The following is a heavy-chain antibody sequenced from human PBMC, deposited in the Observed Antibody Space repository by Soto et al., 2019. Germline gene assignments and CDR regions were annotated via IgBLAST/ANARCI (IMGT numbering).Heavy chain of an antibody. CDR1: GFTFSSYA. D-gene: IGHD2-8*01. Sequence: QVQLVESGGGVVQPGRSLRLSCAASGFTFSSYAMHWVRQAPGKGLEWVAVISYDGSNKYYADSVKGRFTISRDNSKNTLYLQMNSLRAEDTAVYYCARGEEEWADYFDYWGQGTLVTVSS. CDR3: ARGEEEWADYFDY. CDR2: ISYDGSNK. V-gene: IGHV3-30-3*01. J-gene: IGHJ4*02.